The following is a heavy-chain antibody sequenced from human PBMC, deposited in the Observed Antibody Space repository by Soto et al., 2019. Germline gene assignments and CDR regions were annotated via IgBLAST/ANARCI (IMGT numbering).Heavy chain of an antibody. CDR2: IFSNDEK. CDR3: ASSYSTSWYWFDP. D-gene: IGHD6-13*01. Sequence: QVTVKESGPVLVKPTETLTLTCTVSGFSLSNAGLGVSWIRQPPGKALEWLAHIFSNDEKSYSTSLKSRLTTSKDTSKSKVVRIMNNMDSVDTATYYCASSYSTSWYWFDPWGQGTLVTVSS. V-gene: IGHV2-26*01. CDR1: GFSLSNAGLG. J-gene: IGHJ5*02.